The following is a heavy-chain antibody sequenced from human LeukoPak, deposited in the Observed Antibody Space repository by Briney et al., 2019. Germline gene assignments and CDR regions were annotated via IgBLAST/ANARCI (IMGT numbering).Heavy chain of an antibody. Sequence: GGSLRLSCAASRFTFSDYYMSWIRQAPGKGLEWVSYISSSGSTIYYADSVKGRFTISRDNAKNSLYLQMNSLRAEDTAVYYCARVMGWGDYVLPLDYYGMDVGGQGTTVTVSS. CDR2: ISSSGSTI. CDR1: RFTFSDYY. J-gene: IGHJ6*02. V-gene: IGHV3-11*01. D-gene: IGHD4-17*01. CDR3: ARVMGWGDYVLPLDYYGMDV.